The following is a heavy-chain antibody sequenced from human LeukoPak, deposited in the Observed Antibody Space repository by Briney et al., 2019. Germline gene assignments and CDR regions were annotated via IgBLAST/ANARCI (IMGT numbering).Heavy chain of an antibody. D-gene: IGHD6-13*01. CDR1: GYTFTSYD. J-gene: IGHJ5*02. Sequence: ASVKVSCKASGYTFTSYDINWVRQAAGHRLEWRGGMNSNSGNTGYAQQFQGRVTMTRNTSISTAYMELSSLRSEDTALYYCAKQGGYGSSWKKGFDPWGQGTLVTLSS. V-gene: IGHV1-8*01. CDR3: AKQGGYGSSWKKGFDP. CDR2: MNSNSGNT.